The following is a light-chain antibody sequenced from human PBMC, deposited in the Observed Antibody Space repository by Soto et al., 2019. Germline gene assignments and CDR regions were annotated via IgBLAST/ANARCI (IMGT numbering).Light chain of an antibody. J-gene: IGKJ5*01. Sequence: EIVLTQSPATLSLSPGERATLSCRASQSVGSYLAWYQQKPGQAPRLLIYDASSRATGIPARFSGSGSGTDFTLTISSLEPEDFVVYFCQQRSNWPPLTVGQGTRLEIK. CDR3: QQRSNWPPLT. CDR1: QSVGSY. V-gene: IGKV3-11*01. CDR2: DAS.